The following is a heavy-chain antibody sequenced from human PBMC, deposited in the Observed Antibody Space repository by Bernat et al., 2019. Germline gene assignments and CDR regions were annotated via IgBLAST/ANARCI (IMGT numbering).Heavy chain of an antibody. D-gene: IGHD3-3*01. V-gene: IGHV1-2*04. J-gene: IGHJ6*02. Sequence: QVQLVQSGAEVKKPGASVKVSCKASGYTFTGYYMHWVRQAPGQGLEWMGWINPNSGGTNYAQKHQDWVSMTRGRSTSTAYMELNRLEPDDTAVYYCAREGPYCAFWSGYGWCWYGMDVWGQGTTVTVSS. CDR2: INPNSGGT. CDR1: GYTFTGYY. CDR3: AREGPYCAFWSGYGWCWYGMDV.